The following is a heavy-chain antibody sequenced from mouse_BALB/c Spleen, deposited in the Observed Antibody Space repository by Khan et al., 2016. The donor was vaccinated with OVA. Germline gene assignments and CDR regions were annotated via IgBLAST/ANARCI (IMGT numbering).Heavy chain of an antibody. CDR2: ISYSGNT. D-gene: IGHD1-1*01. CDR3: ASVYGGDFDY. J-gene: IGHJ2*02. CDR1: GYSITSDYA. Sequence: EVQLQESGPGLVKPSQSLSLTCTVTGYSITSDYAWNWIRQFPGNKLEWMGLISYSGNTKYNPSLKSRFSITRDTSKNQFFLQLNSVTTEDAATYYCASVYGGDFDYWGQGTSLTVSS. V-gene: IGHV3-2*02.